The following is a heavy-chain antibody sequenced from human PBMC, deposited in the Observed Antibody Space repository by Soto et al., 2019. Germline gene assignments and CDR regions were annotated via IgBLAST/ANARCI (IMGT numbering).Heavy chain of an antibody. CDR3: TRDAVVPAARPYGMDV. J-gene: IGHJ6*02. CDR2: IRSKAYGGTT. CDR1: GFTFSGSA. V-gene: IGHV3-49*04. D-gene: IGHD2-2*01. Sequence: PGGSLRLSCAASGFTFSGSAVHWVRQAPGKGLEWVGFIRSKAYGGTTEYAASVKGRFTISRDDSKSIAYLQMNSLKTEDTAVYYCTRDAVVPAARPYGMDVWGQGTTVTVSS.